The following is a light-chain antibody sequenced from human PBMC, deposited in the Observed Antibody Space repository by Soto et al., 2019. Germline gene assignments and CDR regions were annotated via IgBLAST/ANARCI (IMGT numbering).Light chain of an antibody. Sequence: DIQMTQSPSTLSACVGDRVIITCRASQNITNWLAWYQQRPGKAPELLIYTASVLESGVPSRFSGSGSGTEFALTISSLQPDDLATYHCQQYHSYPLTFGGGTRWISN. V-gene: IGKV1-5*03. CDR3: QQYHSYPLT. CDR1: QNITNW. J-gene: IGKJ4*01. CDR2: TAS.